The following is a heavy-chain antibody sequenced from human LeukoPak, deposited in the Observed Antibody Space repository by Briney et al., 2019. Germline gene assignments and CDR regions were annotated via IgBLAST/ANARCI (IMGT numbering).Heavy chain of an antibody. CDR1: GYTLTELS. V-gene: IGHV1-24*01. D-gene: IGHD3-10*01. CDR2: FDPEDGET. Sequence: ASVKVSCKVSGYTLTELSMHWVRQAPGKGLEWMGGFDPEDGETIYAQKFQGRVTMIEDTSTDTAYMELSSLRSEDTAVYYCATETLYYGSGRVDYWGQGTLVTVSS. CDR3: ATETLYYGSGRVDY. J-gene: IGHJ4*02.